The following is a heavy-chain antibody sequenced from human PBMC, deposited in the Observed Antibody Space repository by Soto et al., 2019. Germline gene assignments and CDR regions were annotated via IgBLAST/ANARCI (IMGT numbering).Heavy chain of an antibody. CDR2: IYSGGST. CDR1: GFTVSSNY. J-gene: IGHJ6*03. CDR3: ARDVLGDCSSTSCYHYYYMDV. V-gene: IGHV3-66*01. D-gene: IGHD2-2*01. Sequence: EVQLVESGGGLVQPGGSLRLSCAASGFTVSSNYMSWVRQAPGKGLELVSVIYSGGSTYYADSVKGRFTISRDNSKNTLYLQMNSLRAEDTAVYYCARDVLGDCSSTSCYHYYYMDVWGKGTTVTVSS.